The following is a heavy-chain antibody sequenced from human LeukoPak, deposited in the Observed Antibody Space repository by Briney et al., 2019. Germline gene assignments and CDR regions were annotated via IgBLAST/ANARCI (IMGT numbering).Heavy chain of an antibody. D-gene: IGHD3-9*01. CDR3: ARDGYDILTGYPHDNWFDP. Sequence: PGRSLRLPCAASGFTFSSYGMHWVRQAPGKGLEWVAVIWYDGSNKYYADSVKGRFTISRDNSRNTLYPQMNSLRAEDTAVYYCARDGYDILTGYPHDNWFDPWGQGTLVTVSS. J-gene: IGHJ5*02. CDR1: GFTFSSYG. CDR2: IWYDGSNK. V-gene: IGHV3-33*01.